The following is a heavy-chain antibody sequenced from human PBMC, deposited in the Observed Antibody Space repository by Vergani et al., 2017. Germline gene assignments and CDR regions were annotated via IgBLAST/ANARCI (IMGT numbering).Heavy chain of an antibody. V-gene: IGHV4-61*02. J-gene: IGHJ6*02. CDR3: ARVRDGELDV. Sequence: QVQLQESGPGLVKPSQTLSLTCTVSGGSISSGSYYWSWIRQPAGKGLEWIGRIYTSGSTNYNPSLKSRVTISVDTSKNQFSLKLSSVTAADTAVYYCARVRDGELDVWGQGTTVTVSS. D-gene: IGHD3-10*01. CDR2: IYTSGST. CDR1: GGSISSGSYY.